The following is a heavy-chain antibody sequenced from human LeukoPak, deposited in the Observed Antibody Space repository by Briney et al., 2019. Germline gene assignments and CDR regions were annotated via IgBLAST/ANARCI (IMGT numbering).Heavy chain of an antibody. CDR2: ISGGGDIT. D-gene: IGHD2-21*02. CDR1: GFNFANHA. V-gene: IGHV3-23*01. J-gene: IGHJ4*02. Sequence: GGSLRLSCAASGFNFANHAMSWVRQTAGKGLEWVSAISGGGDITYYADSVKGRFTISRDNSKDTLFLQMHSLRPGDTAVYYCVKEDTPATANYWGQGTLVTISS. CDR3: VKEDTPATANY.